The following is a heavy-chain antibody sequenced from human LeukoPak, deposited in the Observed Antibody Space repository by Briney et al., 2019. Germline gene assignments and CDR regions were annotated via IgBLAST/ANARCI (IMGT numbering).Heavy chain of an antibody. Sequence: KPSQTLSLTCTVSGPSVSSGSYYWSWLRQPPGKGLEWTGHIYYSGSINYNPTLKRRVAISVDTSKNQFSLKLSSVTAADTAVYYCARVQYSSGWGYYGMDVWGKGTTVTVSS. V-gene: IGHV4-61*01. CDR3: ARVQYSSGWGYYGMDV. D-gene: IGHD6-19*01. CDR1: GPSVSSGSYY. J-gene: IGHJ6*04. CDR2: IYYSGSI.